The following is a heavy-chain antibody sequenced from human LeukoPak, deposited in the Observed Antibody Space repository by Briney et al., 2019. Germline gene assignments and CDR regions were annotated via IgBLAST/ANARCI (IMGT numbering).Heavy chain of an antibody. V-gene: IGHV4-4*09. D-gene: IGHD1-7*01. Sequence: SETLSLTCTVSGGSISSCYWSWIRQPPGKGLEWIGYIYTSGSTNYNPSLKSRVTISVDTSKNQFSLKLSSVTAADTAVYYCARLSGTLTSKLELRYFDYWGQGTLVTVSS. J-gene: IGHJ4*02. CDR1: GGSISSCY. CDR2: IYTSGST. CDR3: ARLSGTLTSKLELRYFDY.